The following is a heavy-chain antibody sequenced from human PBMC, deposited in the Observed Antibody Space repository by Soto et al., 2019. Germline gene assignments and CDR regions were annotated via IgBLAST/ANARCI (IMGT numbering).Heavy chain of an antibody. CDR1: GGTFSSYA. Sequence: QVQLVQSGAEVKKPGSSVKVSCKASGGTFSSYAISWVRRAPGQGLEWMGGIIPIFGTANYAQKFQGRVTITADESTSTAYMELSSLRSEDTAVYYCARVVDIVATISQWFDPWGQGTLVTVSS. D-gene: IGHD5-12*01. CDR3: ARVVDIVATISQWFDP. CDR2: IIPIFGTA. V-gene: IGHV1-69*01. J-gene: IGHJ5*02.